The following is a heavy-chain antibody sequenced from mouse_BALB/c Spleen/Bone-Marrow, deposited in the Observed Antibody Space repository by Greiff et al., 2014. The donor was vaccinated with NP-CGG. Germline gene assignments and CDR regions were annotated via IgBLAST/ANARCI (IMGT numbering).Heavy chain of an antibody. CDR1: GFAFSSYD. Sequence: EVKLVESGGGLVKPGGSLKLSCAASGFAFSSYDMSWVRQTPEKRLEWVAYISHGGGTTYYSDTVKGRFTISIDNAKNTLYLQMSSLKSEDTAIYYCTRHGGYYPYYYAMDYWGQGTSVTVSS. J-gene: IGHJ4*01. D-gene: IGHD2-3*01. CDR3: TRHGGYYPYYYAMDY. CDR2: ISHGGGTT. V-gene: IGHV5-12-1*01.